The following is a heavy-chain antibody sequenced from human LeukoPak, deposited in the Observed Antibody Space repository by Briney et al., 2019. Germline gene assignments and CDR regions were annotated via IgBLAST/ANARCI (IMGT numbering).Heavy chain of an antibody. V-gene: IGHV7-4-1*02. Sequence: GASVKVSCKASGYIFTSYAMNWVRQAPGQGLEWMGWINTNTGNPTYAQGFTGRFVFSLDTSVSTAYLQISSLKAEDTAVYYCARGGYPYLSSWYSDYWGQGTLVTVSS. CDR3: ARGGYPYLSSWYSDY. CDR1: GYIFTSYA. CDR2: INTNTGNP. J-gene: IGHJ4*02. D-gene: IGHD6-13*01.